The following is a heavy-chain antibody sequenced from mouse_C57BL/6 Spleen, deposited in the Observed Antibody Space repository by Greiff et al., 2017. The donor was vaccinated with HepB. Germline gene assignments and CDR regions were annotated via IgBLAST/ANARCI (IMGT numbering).Heavy chain of an antibody. V-gene: IGHV5-6*02. CDR2: ISSGGSYT. CDR3: ARGTIYYDYDEAMDY. CDR1: GFTFSSYG. Sequence: DVMLVESGGDLVKPGGSLKLSCAASGFTFSSYGMSWVRQTPDKRLEWVATISSGGSYTYYPDSVKGRFTISRDNAKNTLYLQMSSLKSEDTAMYYCARGTIYYDYDEAMDYWGQGTSVTVSS. J-gene: IGHJ4*01. D-gene: IGHD2-4*01.